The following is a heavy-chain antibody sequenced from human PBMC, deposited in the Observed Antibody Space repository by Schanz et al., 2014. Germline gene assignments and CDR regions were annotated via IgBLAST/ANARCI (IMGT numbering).Heavy chain of an antibody. Sequence: QVQLVESGGGVVQPGRSLRLSCAASGFSFSTYAMHWVRQAPGKGLRCVAVISGNGGEKYYADSVKGRFTISRDNSKNTLYLQMNSLRTEDTAVYYCARGDMVRGVFDYWGQGTLVTVSS. J-gene: IGHJ4*02. D-gene: IGHD3-10*01. CDR1: GFSFSTYA. V-gene: IGHV3-30*04. CDR2: ISGNGGEK. CDR3: ARGDMVRGVFDY.